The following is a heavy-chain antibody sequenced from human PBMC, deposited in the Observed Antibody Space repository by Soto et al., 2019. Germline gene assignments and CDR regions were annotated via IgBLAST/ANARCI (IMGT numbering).Heavy chain of an antibody. V-gene: IGHV2-5*02. CDR1: GFSLTTGAVG. J-gene: IGHJ4*02. CDR2: IYWDDDK. CDR3: VHRIGDGYNYLGDDY. D-gene: IGHD5-12*01. Sequence: QITLKESGPTLVKPTQTRTLTCTFSGFSLTTGAVGVGWIRQPPGKALELLALIYWDDDKRYSPSLERRLTITKDTSKNQVVLTMANMDPVDTATYFCVHRIGDGYNYLGDDYWVQGILVTVSS.